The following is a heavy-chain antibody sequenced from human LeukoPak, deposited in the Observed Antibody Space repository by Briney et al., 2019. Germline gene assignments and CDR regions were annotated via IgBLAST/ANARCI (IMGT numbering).Heavy chain of an antibody. CDR2: IKQDGSEK. Sequence: GGSLRLSCAASGFTSGFTFSSYWMTWVRQAPGKGLEWVANIKQDGSEKYYVDSVKGRFTISRDNAKNSLYLQMDSLGAEDTAVYYCARPGYYNSGRYYHDSWGQGTLVTVSS. V-gene: IGHV3-7*01. CDR1: GFTSGFTFSSYW. CDR3: ARPGYYNSGRYYHDS. D-gene: IGHD3-22*01. J-gene: IGHJ5*01.